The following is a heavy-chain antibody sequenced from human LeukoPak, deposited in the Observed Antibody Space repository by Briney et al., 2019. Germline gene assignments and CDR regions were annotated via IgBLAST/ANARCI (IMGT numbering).Heavy chain of an antibody. V-gene: IGHV3-7*01. J-gene: IGHJ4*02. CDR2: IKQDGSDK. D-gene: IGHD6-6*01. Sequence: GGSLRLSCAASGFTFSTYWMSWVRQAPGKGLEWVANIKQDGSDKYYVDSVKGRFTISRDNAENSLYLQMNSLRAEDTAVYYCARDRGFEYSDTGSFDYWGQGTLVTVSS. CDR3: ARDRGFEYSDTGSFDY. CDR1: GFTFSTYW.